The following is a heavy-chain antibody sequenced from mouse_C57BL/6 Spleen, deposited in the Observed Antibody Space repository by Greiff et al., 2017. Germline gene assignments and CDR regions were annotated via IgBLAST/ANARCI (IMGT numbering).Heavy chain of an antibody. J-gene: IGHJ2*01. CDR3: ARTYYGSSSYYFDY. D-gene: IGHD1-1*01. CDR1: GYTFTSYW. Sequence: QVQLKESGAELAKPGASVKLSCKASGYTFTSYWMHWVKERPGQGLEWIGYINPSSGYTKYNQTFKDKATLTADKSSSTAYMQLSSLTYEDSAVYYCARTYYGSSSYYFDYWGQGTTRTVSS. CDR2: INPSSGYT. V-gene: IGHV1-7*01.